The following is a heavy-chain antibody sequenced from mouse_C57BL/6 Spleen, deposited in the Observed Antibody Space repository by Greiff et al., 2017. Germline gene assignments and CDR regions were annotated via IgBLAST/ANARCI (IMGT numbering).Heavy chain of an antibody. J-gene: IGHJ2*01. CDR2: IDPEDGDT. D-gene: IGHD2-5*01. Sequence: VQLQQSGAELVRPGASVKLSCTASGFNIKDYYMHWVKQRPEQGLEWIGRIDPEDGDTEYAPKFQGKATMTADTSSNPPYLQLSSLTSEDTAVYYCTAYYSNWGFDYWGQGTTLTVSS. CDR1: GFNIKDYY. CDR3: TAYYSNWGFDY. V-gene: IGHV14-1*01.